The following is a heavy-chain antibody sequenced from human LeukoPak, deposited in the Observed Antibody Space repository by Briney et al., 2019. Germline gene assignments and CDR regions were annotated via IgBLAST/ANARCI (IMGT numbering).Heavy chain of an antibody. Sequence: SETLSLTCAVYGGSFSGYYWSWIRQPAGKGLEWLGRIYTSGSTNYNPSLKSRVTMSVDTSKNQFSLKLSSVTAADTAVYYCARDPPQYDILTGSVSYYYYYMDVWGKGTTVTVSS. CDR1: GGSFSGYY. V-gene: IGHV4-4*07. CDR2: IYTSGST. CDR3: ARDPPQYDILTGSVSYYYYYMDV. D-gene: IGHD3-9*01. J-gene: IGHJ6*03.